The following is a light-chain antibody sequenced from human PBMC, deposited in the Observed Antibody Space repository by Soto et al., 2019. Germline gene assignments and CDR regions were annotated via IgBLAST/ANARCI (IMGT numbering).Light chain of an antibody. J-gene: IGKJ5*01. V-gene: IGKV3-11*01. Sequence: EIVLTQSPATLSLSPGERGTLSCRASQSVSSYLAWYQQKPGQAPRLLIYDASNRATGIPARFSGSGSGTDFTLTISSLEPEDFAVYYCQQYGSSPPLITFGQGTRLEI. CDR3: QQYGSSPPLIT. CDR2: DAS. CDR1: QSVSSY.